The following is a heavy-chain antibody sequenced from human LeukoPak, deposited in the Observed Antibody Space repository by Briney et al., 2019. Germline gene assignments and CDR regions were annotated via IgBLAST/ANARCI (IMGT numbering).Heavy chain of an antibody. D-gene: IGHD4-4*01. Sequence: QPGGSLRLSCAASGFIFSNCGMHWVRQAPGKGLEWVAVVWYDGSNKYYADSVKGRFTISRDNSKNMLYLQMNSLRAEDTAVYYCARDPSLRVTLDYWGQGTLVTVSS. V-gene: IGHV3-33*01. CDR3: ARDPSLRVTLDY. CDR1: GFIFSNCG. CDR2: VWYDGSNK. J-gene: IGHJ4*02.